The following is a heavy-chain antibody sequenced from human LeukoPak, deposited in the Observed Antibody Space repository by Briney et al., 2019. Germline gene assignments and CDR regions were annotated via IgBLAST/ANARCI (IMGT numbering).Heavy chain of an antibody. CDR3: ARGSGGDDYVWGSYRFGPYYFDY. J-gene: IGHJ4*02. D-gene: IGHD3-16*02. CDR2: INHSGST. V-gene: IGHV4-39*07. CDR1: GGSISSSSYY. Sequence: PSETLSLTCTVSGGSISSSSYYWSWIRQPPGKGLEWIGEINHSGSTNYNPSLKSRVTISVDTSKNQFSLKLSSVTAADTAVYYCARGSGGDDYVWGSYRFGPYYFDYWGQGTLVTVSS.